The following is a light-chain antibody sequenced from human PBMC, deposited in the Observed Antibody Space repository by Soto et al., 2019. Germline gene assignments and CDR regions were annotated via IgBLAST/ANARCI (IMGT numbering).Light chain of an antibody. V-gene: IGKV1-5*01. CDR2: DAS. CDR1: QSISSW. CDR3: QQYGWT. Sequence: DIPMTQSPSTLSASVGDSVTITCRASQSISSWLAWYQQKPGKAPKLLIYDASSLESGVPSRFSGSGSGTEFTLTISSLQPDDFATYYCQQYGWTFGQGTKGEIK. J-gene: IGKJ1*01.